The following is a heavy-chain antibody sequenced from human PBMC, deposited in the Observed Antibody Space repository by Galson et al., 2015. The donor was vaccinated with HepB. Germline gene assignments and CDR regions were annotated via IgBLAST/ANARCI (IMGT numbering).Heavy chain of an antibody. J-gene: IGHJ4*02. CDR1: GFTYNRLW. CDR3: ARSSGWSSDY. Sequence: FLRRSGAAPGFTYNRLWVTWVRQAQRKELEGVGNAKQGGSENNYVDSVKGRFTISRDNAKSSLYLQMNSLRVEDTAVYYCARSSGWSSDYWGQGTLVTVSS. CDR2: AKQGGSEN. V-gene: IGHV3-7*03. D-gene: IGHD6-19*01.